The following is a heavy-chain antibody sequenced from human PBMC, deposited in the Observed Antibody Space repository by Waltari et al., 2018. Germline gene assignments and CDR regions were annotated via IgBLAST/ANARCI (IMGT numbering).Heavy chain of an antibody. D-gene: IGHD2-2*01. CDR3: AREDCSSISCTGFDY. CDR2: ISSSSSYI. Sequence: EVQLVESGGGLVTPGGSLRLPCAASGFTFSSYSMDWVRQAPGRGLEWVSSISSSSSYIYYADSVKGRFTISRDNSKNTLYLQMNSLRADYTAVYYCAREDCSSISCTGFDYWGQGTLVTVSS. V-gene: IGHV3-21*04. J-gene: IGHJ4*02. CDR1: GFTFSSYS.